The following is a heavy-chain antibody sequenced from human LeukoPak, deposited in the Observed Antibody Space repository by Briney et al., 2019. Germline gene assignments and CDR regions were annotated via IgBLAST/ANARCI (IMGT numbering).Heavy chain of an antibody. J-gene: IGHJ4*02. D-gene: IGHD1-14*01. Sequence: GGSLRLSCAASGFTFSSYEMNWVREARGKGGEGGSFISSSGTTIHHPHSVKSRFTISRDNVKNSVHLQMDNLKVEDTAVYYCARGWHRAHPTGFEFDVWGQGTLVTVSS. CDR1: GFTFSSYE. CDR2: ISSSGTTI. CDR3: ARGWHRAHPTGFEFDV. V-gene: IGHV3-48*03.